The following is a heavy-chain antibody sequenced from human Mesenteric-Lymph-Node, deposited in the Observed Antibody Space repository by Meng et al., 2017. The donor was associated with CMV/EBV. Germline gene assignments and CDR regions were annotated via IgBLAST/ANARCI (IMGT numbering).Heavy chain of an antibody. Sequence: QVQFNQWGAGLLKPSETLSVTCAVYGGSFSGYDWNWIRQSPEKGLEWIGEINHSGSTTYNPSFTSRIIISVDTSTNQISLNMSSVTAADTAVYYCARGSSYDILTGYFDYWGQGALVTVSS. V-gene: IGHV4-34*01. CDR2: INHSGST. CDR3: ARGSSYDILTGYFDY. D-gene: IGHD3-9*01. J-gene: IGHJ4*02. CDR1: GGSFSGYD.